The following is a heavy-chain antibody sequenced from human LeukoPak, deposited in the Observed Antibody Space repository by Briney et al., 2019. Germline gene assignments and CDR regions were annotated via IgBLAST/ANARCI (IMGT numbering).Heavy chain of an antibody. J-gene: IGHJ4*02. V-gene: IGHV3-11*05. CDR1: GFTFSDYY. D-gene: IGHD3-9*01. Sequence: GGSLRLSCAASGFTFSDYYMSWIRQAPGKGPEWVSHISSSSADTKYADSVKGRFTISRDNAKNSLYLQMNSLRAEDTAVYYCARDARPYDILTGYSIYFDYWGQGTLVTVSS. CDR3: ARDARPYDILTGYSIYFDY. CDR2: ISSSSADT.